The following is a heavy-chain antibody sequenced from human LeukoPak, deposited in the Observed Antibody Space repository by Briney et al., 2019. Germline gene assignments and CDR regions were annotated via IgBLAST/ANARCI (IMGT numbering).Heavy chain of an antibody. D-gene: IGHD3-16*02. V-gene: IGHV4-4*07. Sequence: SETLSLTCTVSGGSISIYYWSWIRQPAGKGLEWIGRIYTSGSTNYNPSLKSRVTMSVDTSKNQFSLKLSSVTAADTAVYYCARGGRRMITVGGLFDGMDVWGQGTTVTVSS. CDR2: IYTSGST. J-gene: IGHJ6*02. CDR3: ARGGRRMITVGGLFDGMDV. CDR1: GGSISIYY.